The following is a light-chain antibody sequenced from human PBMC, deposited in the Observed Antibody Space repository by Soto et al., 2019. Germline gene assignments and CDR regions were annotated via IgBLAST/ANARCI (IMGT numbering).Light chain of an antibody. CDR1: QGVSSN. V-gene: IGKV3-15*01. CDR2: DAS. J-gene: IGKJ4*02. CDR3: HQFNIWTNFLS. Sequence: IVVTQSPATLSVSPGERVTLSCRASQGVSSNLAWYQQKPGQAPRLLIYDASNRATGIPDRFSGSGSGTDFTLTISSLQSEDFEVYDCHQFNIWTNFLSFGGGTKVE.